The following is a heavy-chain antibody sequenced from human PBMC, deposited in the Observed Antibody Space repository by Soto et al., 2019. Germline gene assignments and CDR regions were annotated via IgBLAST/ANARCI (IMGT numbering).Heavy chain of an antibody. CDR2: ISSSSSTI. J-gene: IGHJ4*02. D-gene: IGHD2-2*01. Sequence: EVQLVESGGGLVQPGGSLRLSCAASGFTFSSYSMNWVCQAPGKGLEWVSYISSSSSTIYYADSVKGRFTISRDNAKNSLYLQMNSLRDEDTAVYYCARTDCISTSCSPYFDYWGQGTLVTVSS. CDR1: GFTFSSYS. CDR3: ARTDCISTSCSPYFDY. V-gene: IGHV3-48*02.